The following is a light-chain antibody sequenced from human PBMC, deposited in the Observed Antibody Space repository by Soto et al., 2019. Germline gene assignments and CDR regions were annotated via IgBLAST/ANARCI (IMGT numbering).Light chain of an antibody. J-gene: IGKJ4*01. CDR3: QLLPPNLPP. CDR2: AAS. V-gene: IGKV1-9*01. Sequence: CRASESIRTWLAWYQHKPGKAPKFLIYAASTLQSGVPSRFSGSGSGTAFSLTSLPLQHSDLATHPSQLLPPNLPPFTGGTKVDIK. CDR1: ESIRTW.